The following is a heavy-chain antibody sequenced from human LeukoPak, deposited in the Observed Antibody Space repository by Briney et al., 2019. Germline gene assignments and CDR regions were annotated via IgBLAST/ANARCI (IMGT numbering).Heavy chain of an antibody. V-gene: IGHV3-21*01. CDR1: GFTFSSYS. CDR2: ISSSSSYI. Sequence: GGSLRLSCAASGFTFSSYSMNWVRQAPGKGLEWVSSISSSSSYIYYADSVKGRFTISRDNAKNSLYLQMNSLRAEDTAVYYCARVEDLYGDYGPYDYWGQGTLVTVSS. CDR3: ARVEDLYGDYGPYDY. J-gene: IGHJ4*02. D-gene: IGHD4-17*01.